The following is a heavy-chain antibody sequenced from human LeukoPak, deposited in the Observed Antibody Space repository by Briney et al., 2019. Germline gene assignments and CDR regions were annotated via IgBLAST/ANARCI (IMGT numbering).Heavy chain of an antibody. Sequence: ASVKVSCKASGGTFSSYAISWVRQAPGQGLEWMGGFDPEDGETIYAQKFQGRVTMTEDTSTDTAYMELSSLRSEDTAVYYCATVEANSHFDYWGQGTLVTVSS. J-gene: IGHJ4*02. V-gene: IGHV1-24*01. CDR2: FDPEDGET. CDR1: GGTFSSYA. D-gene: IGHD4-23*01. CDR3: ATVEANSHFDY.